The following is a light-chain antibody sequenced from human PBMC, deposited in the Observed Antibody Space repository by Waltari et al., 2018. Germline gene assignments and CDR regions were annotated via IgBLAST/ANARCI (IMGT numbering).Light chain of an antibody. J-gene: IGKJ1*01. CDR2: GAS. CDR1: QSVSSSY. CDR3: QQYGSSPGT. Sequence: EIVLTQSPGTLSLSPGEGPTLSCRASQSVSSSYLAWYQQKPGQAPRLLIYGASSRATGIPDRFSGSGSGTDFTLTISRLEPEDFAVYYCQQYGSSPGTFGQGTKVEIK. V-gene: IGKV3-20*01.